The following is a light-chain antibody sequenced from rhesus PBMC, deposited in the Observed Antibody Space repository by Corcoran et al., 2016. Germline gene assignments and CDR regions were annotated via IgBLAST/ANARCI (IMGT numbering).Light chain of an antibody. V-gene: IGLV2-23*02. CDR3: ISYAGINSYI. Sequence: QAALTQPPAVSGSPGQSVTISCTGTSNDVGGYDDVSWYQQHPGTAPKLMIYEVSKRPSGVSDRFSGSKSGHTASLTISGLQADDESDYYCISYAGINSYIFGAGTRLTVL. J-gene: IGLJ1*01. CDR1: SNDVGGYDD. CDR2: EVS.